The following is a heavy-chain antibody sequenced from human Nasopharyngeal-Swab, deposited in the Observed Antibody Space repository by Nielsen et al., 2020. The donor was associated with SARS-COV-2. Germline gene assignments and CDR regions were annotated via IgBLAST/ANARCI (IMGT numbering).Heavy chain of an antibody. D-gene: IGHD5-24*01. Sequence: PETLSLTCSVSGGSFTGFYWNWIRQPPGKGLEWIGEINHNERTNYNPSLKSRVTMSVDTSNNRVSLKLTSLTATDTAVYYCARAGRVGDAYTGLDVWGQGTTVTVSS. CDR2: INHNERT. V-gene: IGHV4-34*01. CDR1: GGSFTGFY. J-gene: IGHJ6*02. CDR3: ARAGRVGDAYTGLDV.